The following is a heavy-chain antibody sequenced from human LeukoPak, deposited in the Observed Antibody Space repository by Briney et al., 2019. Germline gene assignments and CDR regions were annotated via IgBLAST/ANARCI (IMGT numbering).Heavy chain of an antibody. CDR3: ARVYSSGWYREGAAFDI. J-gene: IGHJ3*02. CDR2: INPNSGGT. V-gene: IGHV1-2*02. D-gene: IGHD6-19*01. CDR1: GYTFTVYY. Sequence: ASVKVSCKASGYTFTVYYMHWVRQAPGQGLEWMGWINPNSGGTNYAQKFQGRVTMTRDTSISTAYMELSRLRSDDTAVYYCARVYSSGWYREGAAFDIWGQGTMVTVSS.